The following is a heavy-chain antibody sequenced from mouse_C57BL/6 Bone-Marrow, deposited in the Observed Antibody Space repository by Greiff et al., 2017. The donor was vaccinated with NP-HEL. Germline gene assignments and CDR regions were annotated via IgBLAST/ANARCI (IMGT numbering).Heavy chain of an antibody. V-gene: IGHV1-85*01. CDR3: ARDYYSNSWFAY. D-gene: IGHD2-5*01. Sequence: VQLPQSGPELVKPGASVKLSCKASGYTFTSYEINWVKQRPGQGLFLIGWIYPRDGRTKYNEKFKGKSTLTVDTSASTAYMELHSLTSADSAVYFCARDYYSNSWFAYWGQGTLVTVSA. J-gene: IGHJ3*01. CDR2: IYPRDGRT. CDR1: GYTFTSYE.